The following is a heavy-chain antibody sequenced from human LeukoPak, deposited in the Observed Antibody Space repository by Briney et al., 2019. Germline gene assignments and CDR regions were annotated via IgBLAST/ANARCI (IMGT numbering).Heavy chain of an antibody. Sequence: GGSLRLSCAASGFIFSSYDMHWVRQATGKGLEWVSSIAIPGHTYYSGSVKGRFTISRENGENSLYLQMNSLRAGDTAVYYCASPSPGGPAAGLFDYWGQGTLVTVSS. CDR1: GFIFSSYD. J-gene: IGHJ4*02. CDR2: IAIPGHT. CDR3: ASPSPGGPAAGLFDY. V-gene: IGHV3-13*04. D-gene: IGHD6-13*01.